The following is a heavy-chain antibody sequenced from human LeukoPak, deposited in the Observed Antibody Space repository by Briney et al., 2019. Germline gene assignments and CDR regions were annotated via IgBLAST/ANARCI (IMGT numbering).Heavy chain of an antibody. CDR1: GFTFSTNY. D-gene: IGHD3-22*01. CDR3: ARDLNYYDSSGYGH. V-gene: IGHV3-53*01. Sequence: PGGSLRLSCAASGFTFSTNYMSWVRQAPGKGLKWVSVIYSGGSPYYADSVKGRFTISRDNSKNTLYLQMNSLRAEDTAAYYCARDLNYYDSSGYGHWGQGTLVTVSS. CDR2: IYSGGSP. J-gene: IGHJ4*02.